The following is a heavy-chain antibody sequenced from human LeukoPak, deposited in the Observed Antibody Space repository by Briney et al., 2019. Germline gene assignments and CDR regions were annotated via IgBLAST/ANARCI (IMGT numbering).Heavy chain of an antibody. V-gene: IGHV1-3*01. CDR3: ARDLVAAAGRPLGY. CDR2: INAGNGNT. D-gene: IGHD6-13*01. J-gene: IGHJ4*02. CDR1: GYTCTSYA. Sequence: ASVKVSCEASGYTCTSYAMHWVRQAPGQRLEWMGWINAGNGNTKYSQKFQGRVTITRNTSASTAYMELSSLGSEDTAVYYCARDLVAAAGRPLGYWGQGTLVTVSS.